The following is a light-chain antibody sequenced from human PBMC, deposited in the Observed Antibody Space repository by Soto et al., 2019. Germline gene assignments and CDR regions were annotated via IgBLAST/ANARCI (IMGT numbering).Light chain of an antibody. CDR2: GAS. Sequence: EIVLTQSPGTLSLSPGERATLSCRASQSVSNNYLAWYQQKPGQAPRLLIYGASNRATGIPDRFSGSGSGTDFTLTISRLQPDDFSTYFCHSRAFGQGTRLEIK. CDR1: QSVSNNY. V-gene: IGKV3-20*01. CDR3: HSRA. J-gene: IGKJ5*01.